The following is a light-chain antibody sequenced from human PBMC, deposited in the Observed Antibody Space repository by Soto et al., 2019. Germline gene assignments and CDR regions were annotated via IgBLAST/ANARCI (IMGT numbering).Light chain of an antibody. Sequence: DIQMTQSSSTLSASVGDRVTITCRASQSISSWLAWYQQKPGKAPKLLIYKASSLQSGVPSRFSGSGSGTEFTLTISSLQPDDFATYYCQQYNSSSGFTFGPGTKVDIK. CDR3: QQYNSSSGFT. J-gene: IGKJ3*01. CDR1: QSISSW. CDR2: KAS. V-gene: IGKV1-5*03.